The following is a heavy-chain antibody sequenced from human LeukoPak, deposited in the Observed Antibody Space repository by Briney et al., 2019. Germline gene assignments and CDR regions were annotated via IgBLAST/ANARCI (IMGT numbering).Heavy chain of an antibody. V-gene: IGHV3-15*01. J-gene: IGHJ4*02. CDR2: GHSRVENMIR. D-gene: IGHD3-22*01. Sequence: PGGSLRLSCAASGFTFNSAWMSWVRLAPGRGLEWVAGHSRVENMIRAYAAPVKARFTISRDNSKNTVYLQMNSLEPDDTAVYFCATIPLAHDSSAGDYWGQGILVTVSS. CDR3: ATIPLAHDSSAGDY. CDR1: GFTFNSAW.